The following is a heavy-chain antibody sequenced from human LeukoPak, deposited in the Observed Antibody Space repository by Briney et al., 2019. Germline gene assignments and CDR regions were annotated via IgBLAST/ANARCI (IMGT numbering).Heavy chain of an antibody. D-gene: IGHD2-2*01. CDR1: GVSISSSNSY. V-gene: IGHV4-61*05. CDR2: IYYSGST. Sequence: PSETLSLTCTVSGVSISSSNSYWGWIRQPPGKGLEWIVYIYYSGSTNYNPSLKSRVTISVDTSKNQFSLKLSSVTAADTAVYYCARGYHQLPFFYYYYYMDVWGKGTTVTVSS. J-gene: IGHJ6*03. CDR3: ARGYHQLPFFYYYYYMDV.